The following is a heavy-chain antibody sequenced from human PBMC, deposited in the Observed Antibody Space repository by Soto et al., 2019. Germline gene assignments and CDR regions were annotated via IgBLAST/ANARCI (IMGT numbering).Heavy chain of an antibody. D-gene: IGHD1-26*01. Sequence: PSETLSLTCAVYGGSFSGYYWSCIRQPPEKGLEWIGEINHSGSTNYNPSLRSRVTISVDTSKNQFSLSLTSVTAADTAMYYCASCSGSYYEFDYWGQGTLVIVSS. J-gene: IGHJ4*02. V-gene: IGHV4-34*01. CDR1: GGSFSGYY. CDR3: ASCSGSYYEFDY. CDR2: INHSGST.